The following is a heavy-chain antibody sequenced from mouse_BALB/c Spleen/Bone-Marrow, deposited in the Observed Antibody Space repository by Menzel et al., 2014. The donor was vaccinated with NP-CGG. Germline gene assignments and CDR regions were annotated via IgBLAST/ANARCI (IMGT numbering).Heavy chain of an antibody. J-gene: IGHJ3*01. V-gene: IGHV1-67*01. CDR2: ISTYSGNT. CDR1: GYTFTDYA. Sequence: VQLQQSGPELVRPGVSVKISCKGSGYTFTDYAMHWVKQSHAKSLEWIGVISTYSGNTNYNQKFKGKATMTADKSSSTAYMELARLTSEDSAIYYCARSGYGYDWFAYWGQGTLVTVSA. CDR3: ARSGYGYDWFAY. D-gene: IGHD2-2*01.